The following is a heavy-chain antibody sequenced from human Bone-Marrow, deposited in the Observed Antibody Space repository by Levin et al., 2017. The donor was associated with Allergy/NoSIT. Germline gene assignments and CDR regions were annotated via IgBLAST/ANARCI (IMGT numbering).Heavy chain of an antibody. J-gene: IGHJ4*02. Sequence: QSGGSLRLSCAASGFTFSSYAMHWVRQAPGKGLEWVAVISYDGSNKYYADSVKGRFTISRDNSKNTLYLQMNSLRAEDTAVYYCASLSGYSSGWYENHFDYWGQGTLVTVSS. D-gene: IGHD6-19*01. CDR3: ASLSGYSSGWYENHFDY. CDR2: ISYDGSNK. V-gene: IGHV3-30-3*01. CDR1: GFTFSSYA.